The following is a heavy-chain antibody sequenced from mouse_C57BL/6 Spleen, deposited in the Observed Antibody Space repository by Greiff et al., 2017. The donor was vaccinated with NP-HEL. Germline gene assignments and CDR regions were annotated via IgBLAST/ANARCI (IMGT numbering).Heavy chain of an antibody. J-gene: IGHJ2*01. V-gene: IGHV7-3*01. D-gene: IGHD1-3*01. CDR2: IRNKANGYTT. CDR3: ARLTPYYFDY. CDR1: GFTFTDYY. Sequence: EVKLMESGGGLVQPGGSLSLSCAASGFTFTDYYMSWVRQPPGKALEWLGFIRNKANGYTTEYSASVKGRFTISRDNSQSILYLQMNALRAEDSATYYCARLTPYYFDYWGQGTTLTVSS.